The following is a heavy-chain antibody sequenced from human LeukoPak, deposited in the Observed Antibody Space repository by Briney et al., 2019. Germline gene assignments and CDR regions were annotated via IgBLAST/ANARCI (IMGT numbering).Heavy chain of an antibody. CDR2: IYWDDDK. D-gene: IGHD6-19*01. V-gene: IGHV2-5*02. CDR3: AHNLDVSRDIAVAPIDP. Sequence: GSGPTLVKPTQTLTLTCTFSGFSLSTSGVGVGWIRQPPGKALEWLALIYWDDDKRYSPSLKSRLTITKDTSKNQVVLTMTNMDPVDTATYYCAHNLDVSRDIAVAPIDPWGQGTLVTVSS. J-gene: IGHJ5*02. CDR1: GFSLSTSGVG.